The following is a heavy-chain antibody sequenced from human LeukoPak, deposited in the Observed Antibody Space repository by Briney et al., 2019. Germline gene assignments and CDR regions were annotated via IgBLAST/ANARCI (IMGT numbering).Heavy chain of an antibody. Sequence: PSETLSLTCTVSGGSLSHSLTSYWGWIRQPPGKGLEWIGSMNYGRTSHYNPSLKSRVTISVDTSKNQFSLKLSSVTAADTAVYYCARVRGGYSTSGSYYPYYFHYWGQGTLVTVSS. CDR1: GGSLSHSLTSY. CDR3: ARVRGGYSTSGSYYPYYFHY. J-gene: IGHJ4*02. V-gene: IGHV4-39*07. D-gene: IGHD3-10*01. CDR2: MNYGRTS.